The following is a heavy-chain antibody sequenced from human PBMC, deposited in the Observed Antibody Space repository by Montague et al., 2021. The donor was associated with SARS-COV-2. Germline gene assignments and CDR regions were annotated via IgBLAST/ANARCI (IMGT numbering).Heavy chain of an antibody. CDR1: GGSINSYY. Sequence: SETLSLTCGVSGGSINSYYWSWIRQPAGKGLEWIGRIYTSGRTNHSPSLKSLVTISIDTSRNHRSLKLTSVTAADTAVYYCARDSRTSGWGYWYHGFDVWGQGTTVIVSS. V-gene: IGHV4-4*07. J-gene: IGHJ6*02. CDR2: IYTSGRT. CDR3: ARDSRTSGWGYWYHGFDV. D-gene: IGHD6-19*01.